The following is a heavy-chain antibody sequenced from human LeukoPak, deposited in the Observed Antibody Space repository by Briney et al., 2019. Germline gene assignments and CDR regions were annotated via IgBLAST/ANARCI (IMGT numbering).Heavy chain of an antibody. CDR3: ARAQWLGTLFDY. Sequence: PSETLSLTCTVSGGSISSSSYYWGWIRQPPGKGLKWIGSIYYSGSTYYNPSLKSRVTISVDTSKNQFSLKLSSVTAADTAVYYCARAQWLGTLFDYWGQGTLVTVSS. CDR1: GGSISSSSYY. D-gene: IGHD6-19*01. CDR2: IYYSGST. J-gene: IGHJ4*02. V-gene: IGHV4-39*07.